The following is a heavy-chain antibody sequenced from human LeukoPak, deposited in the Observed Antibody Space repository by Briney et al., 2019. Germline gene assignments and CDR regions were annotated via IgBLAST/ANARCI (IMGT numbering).Heavy chain of an antibody. J-gene: IGHJ3*02. CDR3: AKPARTDAFDI. CDR2: ISSSSSYI. V-gene: IGHV3-21*01. CDR1: GFTFSSYS. D-gene: IGHD1-14*01. Sequence: GGSLRLSCAASGFTFSSYSMNWVRQAPGKGLEWVSSISSSSSYIYYADSVKGRFTISRDNAKNSLYLQMNSLRAEDTAVYYCAKPARTDAFDIWGQGTMVTVSS.